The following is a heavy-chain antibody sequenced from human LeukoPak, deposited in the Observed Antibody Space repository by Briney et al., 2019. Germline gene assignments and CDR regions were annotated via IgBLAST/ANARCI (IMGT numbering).Heavy chain of an antibody. CDR2: IFYTGST. V-gene: IGHV4-59*01. J-gene: IGHJ4*02. CDR1: GGSISTYY. Sequence: PSETLSVTCTVSGGSISTYYWSWIRQPPGKGLEWIGHIFYTGSTNYSPSLKSRVTISVDTSKDQFSLKLSSVTAADTAVYYCARYDSGGWYRLFDHWGQGALVTVSS. D-gene: IGHD6-19*01. CDR3: ARYDSGGWYRLFDH.